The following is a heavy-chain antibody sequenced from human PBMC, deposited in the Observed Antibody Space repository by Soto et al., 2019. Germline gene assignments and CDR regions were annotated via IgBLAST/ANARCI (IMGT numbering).Heavy chain of an antibody. CDR2: IIGDGRST. CDR3: IRGGSGTYFPLHEY. D-gene: IGHD3-10*01. V-gene: IGHV3-74*01. Sequence: GGSLRLSCAASGFTFSSYWMHWVRQAPGKGLVWVSRIIGDGRSTTYADSVKGRFTISRDNAKNTLYLQMNSLRSEDTAVYYCIRGGSGTYFPLHEYWGRGALVTVSS. CDR1: GFTFSSYW. J-gene: IGHJ4*02.